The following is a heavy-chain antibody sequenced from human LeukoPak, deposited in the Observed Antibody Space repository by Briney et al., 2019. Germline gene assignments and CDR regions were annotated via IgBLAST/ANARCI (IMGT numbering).Heavy chain of an antibody. CDR3: ARWVDDYGDYDY. Sequence: ASVKVSCKASGGTFSSYAISWVRQAPGQGLEWMGWISAYNGNTNYAQKLQGRVTMTTDTSTSTAYMELRSLRSDDTAVYYCARWVDDYGDYDYWGQGTLVTVSS. D-gene: IGHD4-17*01. CDR2: ISAYNGNT. J-gene: IGHJ4*02. V-gene: IGHV1-18*01. CDR1: GGTFSSYA.